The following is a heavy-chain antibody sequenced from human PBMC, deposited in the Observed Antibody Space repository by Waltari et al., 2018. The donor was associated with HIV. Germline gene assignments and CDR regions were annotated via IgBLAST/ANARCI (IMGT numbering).Heavy chain of an antibody. D-gene: IGHD5-12*01. CDR2: IKEDGGLE. Sequence: EVQLVESGGGLVQPGGALRLSCAASGFTFSGYWMSWVGQAAGEGLEWVANIKEDGGLEYYVDSVKGRFTSSRDNPKNLLFLQMNSLRVEDTAVYYCVRDGPFVDVEYWGQGTLVTVSS. V-gene: IGHV3-7*01. J-gene: IGHJ4*02. CDR1: GFTFSGYW. CDR3: VRDGPFVDVEY.